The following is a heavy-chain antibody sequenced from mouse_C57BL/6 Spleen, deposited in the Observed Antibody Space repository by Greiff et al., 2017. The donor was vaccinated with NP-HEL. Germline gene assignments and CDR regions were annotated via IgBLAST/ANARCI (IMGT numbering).Heavy chain of an antibody. D-gene: IGHD2-4*01. Sequence: QVQLQQPGAELVKPGASVKLSCKASGYTFTSYWMHWVKQRPGQGLEWIGMIHPNSGSTNYNEKVKSKATLTVDKSSSTAYMQLSSLTSEDSAVYYCASNYDYEGSVGFAYWGQGTLVTVSA. CDR1: GYTFTSYW. J-gene: IGHJ3*01. V-gene: IGHV1-64*01. CDR2: IHPNSGST. CDR3: ASNYDYEGSVGFAY.